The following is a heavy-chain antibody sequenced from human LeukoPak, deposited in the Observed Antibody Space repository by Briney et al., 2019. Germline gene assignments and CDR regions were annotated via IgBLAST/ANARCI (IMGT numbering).Heavy chain of an antibody. V-gene: IGHV1-46*01. D-gene: IGHD6-19*01. CDR1: GYTFTSYY. CDR2: INPSGGST. J-gene: IGHJ4*02. Sequence: GASVKVSCKASGYTFTSYYMHWVRQAPGQGLEWMGIINPSGGSTSYAQKFQGRVTMTRDTSISTAYMELSRLRSDDTAVYYCARVLGSSGWYDYWGQGTLVTVSS. CDR3: ARVLGSSGWYDY.